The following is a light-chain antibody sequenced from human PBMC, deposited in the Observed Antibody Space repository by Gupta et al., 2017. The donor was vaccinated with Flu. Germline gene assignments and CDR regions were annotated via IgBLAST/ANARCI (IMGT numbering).Light chain of an antibody. Sequence: VSLGERATINCKSSQSVLYSSNNKNYLAWYQQKPGQPPKLLIYWASTRESGVPDRFSGSGSGTDFTLTISSLQAEDVAVYYCQQYYTTPQTFGQGTKVEIK. J-gene: IGKJ1*01. V-gene: IGKV4-1*01. CDR3: QQYYTTPQT. CDR1: QSVLYSSNNKNY. CDR2: WAS.